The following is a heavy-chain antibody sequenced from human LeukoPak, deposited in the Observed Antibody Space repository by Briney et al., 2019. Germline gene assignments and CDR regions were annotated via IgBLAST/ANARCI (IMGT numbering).Heavy chain of an antibody. J-gene: IGHJ4*02. Sequence: KSSETLSLTCAVSGYSINSGYYWGWIRQPPGKGLEWIGSIYHSGSTYYNPSLKSRVTISVDTSKNQFSLKLSSVTAADTAVYYCAAAVAGELDYWGQGTLVTVSS. CDR1: GYSINSGYY. CDR2: IYHSGST. V-gene: IGHV4-38-2*01. D-gene: IGHD6-19*01. CDR3: AAAVAGELDY.